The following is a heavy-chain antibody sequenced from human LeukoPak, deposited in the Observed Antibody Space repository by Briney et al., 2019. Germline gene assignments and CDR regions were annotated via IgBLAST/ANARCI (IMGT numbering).Heavy chain of an antibody. J-gene: IGHJ4*02. CDR3: ARDEYSSGCHDY. V-gene: IGHV3-7*01. CDR2: IKQDGSEK. CDR1: GFTFSSYR. D-gene: IGHD6-19*01. Sequence: PGGSLRLSCAASGFTFSSYRMSWVRQAPGKGLEWVANIKQDGSEKYYVDSVKGRFTISRDNAKNSLYLQMNSLRAEDTAVYYCARDEYSSGCHDYWGQGTLVTVSS.